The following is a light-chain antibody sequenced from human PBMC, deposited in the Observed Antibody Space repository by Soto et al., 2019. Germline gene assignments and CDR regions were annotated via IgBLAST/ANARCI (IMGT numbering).Light chain of an antibody. CDR1: QSISSW. CDR2: DAS. V-gene: IGKV1-5*01. CDR3: QQYNSYSGT. J-gene: IGKJ1*01. Sequence: DIQMTQSPSTLSASVGDRVTITCRASQSISSWLAWYQQKPGKAPKLLIYDASSLESGVPSRFSGSGSGTEFNLTISSLQPDDFATYYCQQYNSYSGTFGQGPKVESK.